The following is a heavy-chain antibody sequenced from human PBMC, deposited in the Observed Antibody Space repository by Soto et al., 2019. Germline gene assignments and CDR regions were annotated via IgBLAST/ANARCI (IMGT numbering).Heavy chain of an antibody. D-gene: IGHD3-16*01. CDR2: INPYNGNT. Sequence: QVQLVQSGAEVKKPGASVKVSCKASGYTFTSYGISWVRQAPGQGLEWMGWINPYNGNTNYAQRLQGRVSMTTDTSRNTAYMEVRSLRSDDTTVYYCAGDWFGIDYWRQGTLVSVTS. J-gene: IGHJ4*02. V-gene: IGHV1-18*01. CDR1: GYTFTSYG. CDR3: AGDWFGIDY.